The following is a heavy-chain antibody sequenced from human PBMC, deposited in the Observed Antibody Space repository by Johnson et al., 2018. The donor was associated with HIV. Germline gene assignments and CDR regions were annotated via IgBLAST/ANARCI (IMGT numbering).Heavy chain of an antibody. D-gene: IGHD1-26*01. CDR1: GFTVSSNY. Sequence: EVQLVESGGGLVQPGGSLRLSCAASGFTVSSNYMSWVRQAPGKGLEWVSAISGSGGSTYYADSVKGRFTISRDNAKNSLYLQMNSLRVEDTAVYYCAKFGRIPRELEDAFDIWGQGTMVTVSS. CDR3: AKFGRIPRELEDAFDI. CDR2: ISGSGGST. J-gene: IGHJ3*02. V-gene: IGHV3-66*02.